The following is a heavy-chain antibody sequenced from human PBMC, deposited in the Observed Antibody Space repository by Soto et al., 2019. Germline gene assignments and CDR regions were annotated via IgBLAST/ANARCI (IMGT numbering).Heavy chain of an antibody. J-gene: IGHJ6*02. CDR3: ARVVSSAYYYHQLMDV. CDR1: GYAFTTYG. Sequence: VHLVQSGAEVKKPGASVKVSCKGSGYAFTTYGITWVRQAPGKGLEWVSVIYSGGSTYYADSVKGRFTISRDNSKNTLYLQMHSLRAEDTAVYYCARVVSSAYYYHQLMDVWGQGTTVTVSS. CDR2: IYSGGST. V-gene: IGHV3-53*01. D-gene: IGHD3-22*01.